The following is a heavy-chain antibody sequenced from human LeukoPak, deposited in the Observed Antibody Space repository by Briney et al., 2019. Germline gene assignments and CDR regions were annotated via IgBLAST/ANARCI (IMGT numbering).Heavy chain of an antibody. D-gene: IGHD3-10*01. J-gene: IGHJ4*02. Sequence: GGSLRLSCAASGFTFSNYEMNWVRQAPGKGLEWVSYIGSNGNAIYYADSVRGRFTISRDNARNSLYLQMNSLRAEDTAVYYCAKEMLRFGELSSSYFDYWGQGTLVTVSS. CDR3: AKEMLRFGELSSSYFDY. CDR2: IGSNGNAI. CDR1: GFTFSNYE. V-gene: IGHV3-48*03.